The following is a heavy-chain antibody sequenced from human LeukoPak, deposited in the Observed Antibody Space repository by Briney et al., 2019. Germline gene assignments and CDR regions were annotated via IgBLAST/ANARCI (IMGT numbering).Heavy chain of an antibody. D-gene: IGHD2-2*01. J-gene: IGHJ4*02. Sequence: SETLSLXCTVSGGSSSSGSYYWSWSRQPAGKGLEWIGSIYHSGSTYYNPSLKSRVTIPVDTSKNQFSLKLSSVTAADTAVYYCALLGYCSSTSCSPDYWGQGTLVTVSS. CDR1: GGSSSSGSYY. V-gene: IGHV4-39*07. CDR3: ALLGYCSSTSCSPDY. CDR2: IYHSGST.